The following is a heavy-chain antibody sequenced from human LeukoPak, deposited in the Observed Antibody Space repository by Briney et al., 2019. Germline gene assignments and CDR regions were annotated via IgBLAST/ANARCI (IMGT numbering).Heavy chain of an antibody. CDR2: MYYSGST. CDR3: ARDFRGAYDFWNGYYTPYYFDY. D-gene: IGHD3-3*01. Sequence: SETLSLTCTVSGGSISSRGYYWGWIRQPPGKGLEWIGSMYYSGSTYYNPSLKSRVTISVDTSKNHFSLKLSSVTAADTAVYYCARDFRGAYDFWNGYYTPYYFDYWGQGTLVRVSP. V-gene: IGHV4-39*07. J-gene: IGHJ4*02. CDR1: GGSISSRGYY.